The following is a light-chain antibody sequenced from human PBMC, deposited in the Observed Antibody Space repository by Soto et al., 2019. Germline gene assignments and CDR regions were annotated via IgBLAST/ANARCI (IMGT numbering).Light chain of an antibody. CDR2: AAS. CDR3: QKYNSALPGFT. CDR1: QGISNY. V-gene: IGKV1-27*01. Sequence: DIQMTQSPSSLSASVGDRVTITCRASQGISNYLAWYQQKPGKVPKLLIYAASTLQSGVPSRFSGSGSGTDFTLTISSLQPEDVATYYCQKYNSALPGFTFGPGTKVDIK. J-gene: IGKJ3*01.